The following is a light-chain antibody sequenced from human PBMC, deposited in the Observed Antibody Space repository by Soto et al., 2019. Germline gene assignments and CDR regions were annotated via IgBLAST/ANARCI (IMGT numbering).Light chain of an antibody. CDR1: RGINEF. Sequence: DIQMTQSPSSLSASVGDSVTLTCRASRGINEFLVWFQQKPGKAPKSLIYAASNLHSGVPSRFSGSGSGTDFILTISSLQPEDFGTYYCQQYTSYPYTFGQGTKLEIK. J-gene: IGKJ2*01. CDR2: AAS. V-gene: IGKV1-16*01. CDR3: QQYTSYPYT.